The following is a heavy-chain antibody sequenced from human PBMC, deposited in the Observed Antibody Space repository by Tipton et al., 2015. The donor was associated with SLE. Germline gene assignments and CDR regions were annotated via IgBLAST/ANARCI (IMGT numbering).Heavy chain of an antibody. CDR1: GGSITSSSYY. V-gene: IGHV4-39*07. CDR3: ATPGYFGSGSSVAY. D-gene: IGHD3-10*01. J-gene: IGHJ4*02. CDR2: IYSSGYT. Sequence: PGLVKPSETLSLTCTVSGGSITSSSYYWVWIRQPPGKGLEWIGSIYSSGYTYYNPSLKSHISISVDTSKSQFSLKLNSVTAADTAVYYCATPGYFGSGSSVAYWGQGTLVAVSS.